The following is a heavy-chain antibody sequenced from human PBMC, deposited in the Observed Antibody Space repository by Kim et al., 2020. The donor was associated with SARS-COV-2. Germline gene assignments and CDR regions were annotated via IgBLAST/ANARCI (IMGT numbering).Heavy chain of an antibody. Sequence: QKFQGRGTMTRDTSTSTVYMELSSLRSEDTAVYYCARDHRVGYYYYGMDVWGQGTTVTVSS. CDR3: ARDHRVGYYYYGMDV. D-gene: IGHD5-12*01. V-gene: IGHV1-46*01. J-gene: IGHJ6*02.